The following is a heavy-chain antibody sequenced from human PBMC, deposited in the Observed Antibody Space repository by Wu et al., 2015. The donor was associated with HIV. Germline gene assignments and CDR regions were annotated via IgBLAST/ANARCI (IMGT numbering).Heavy chain of an antibody. CDR3: AGTRGCSSTSCYAALFDY. CDR2: IIPIFGTA. J-gene: IGHJ4*02. V-gene: IGHV1-69*13. CDR1: GGTFSSYA. D-gene: IGHD2-2*01. Sequence: QVQLVQSGAEVKKPGSSVKVSCKASGGTFSSYAISWVRQAPGQGLEWMGRIIPIFGTANYAQKFQGRVTITADESTSTAYMELSSLRSEDTAVYYCAGTRGCSSTSCYAALFDYWGQGTLVTGLL.